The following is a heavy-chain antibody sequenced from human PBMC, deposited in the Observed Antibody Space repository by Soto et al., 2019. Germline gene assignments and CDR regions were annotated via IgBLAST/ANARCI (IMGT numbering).Heavy chain of an antibody. D-gene: IGHD2-15*01. V-gene: IGHV4-59*01. CDR1: GGSISSYY. CDR3: ARVVGYCSGGTCYSGRFDP. J-gene: IGHJ5*02. Sequence: QVQLQESGPGLVKPSETLSLTCTVSGGSISSYYWSWIRQPPGKGLQWIGYIYYSGSTNYNPSLKSRVTTSVDTSKNQFSLKLRSVTAADTAVYYCARVVGYCSGGTCYSGRFDPWGQGTLVTVSS. CDR2: IYYSGST.